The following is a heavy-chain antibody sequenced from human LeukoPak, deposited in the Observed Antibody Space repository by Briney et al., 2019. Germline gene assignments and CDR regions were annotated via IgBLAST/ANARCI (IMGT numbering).Heavy chain of an antibody. J-gene: IGHJ4*02. D-gene: IGHD2-21*02. CDR2: IYPGDSDT. CDR3: ARHRPQYCGGDCEFDY. CDR1: GYSFTSYW. Sequence: GESLKISCKGSGYSFTSYWIGWVRQMPGKGLEWMGIIYPGDSDTRYSPSFQGQVTISADKSISTAYLQWSSLKASDTAMYYCARHRPQYCGGDCEFDYWGQGTLVTVSS. V-gene: IGHV5-51*01.